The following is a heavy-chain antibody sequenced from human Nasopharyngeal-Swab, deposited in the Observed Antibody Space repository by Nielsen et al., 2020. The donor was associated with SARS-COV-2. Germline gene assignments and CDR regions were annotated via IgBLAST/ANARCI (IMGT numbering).Heavy chain of an antibody. CDR2: ISTKTGAP. V-gene: IGHV7-4-1*02. Sequence: ASVKVSCKASGYTFTSNVLNWVRQAPAQGPEYIGWISTKTGAPTYAQAFTGRFVISLDTSVSKTYLQISSLKADDTAVYYCARENQEYANIWIDYWGQGTQVTVSS. J-gene: IGHJ4*02. CDR1: GYTFTSNV. CDR3: ARENQEYANIWIDY. D-gene: IGHD1-1*01.